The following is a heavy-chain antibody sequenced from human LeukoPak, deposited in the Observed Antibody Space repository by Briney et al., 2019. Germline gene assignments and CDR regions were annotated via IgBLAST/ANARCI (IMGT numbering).Heavy chain of an antibody. V-gene: IGHV3-23*01. D-gene: IGHD3-22*01. CDR3: AKVGGSYYYDSSGSNGYYFDY. CDR1: GFTFSSYA. CDR2: ISGSGGST. J-gene: IGHJ4*02. Sequence: GGSLRLSCAASGFTFSSYAMSWVRQAPGKGLEWVSAISGSGGSTYYADSVKGRFTISRDNSKNTLYLQMNSLRAEDTAVYHCAKVGGSYYYDSSGSNGYYFDYWGQGTLVTVSS.